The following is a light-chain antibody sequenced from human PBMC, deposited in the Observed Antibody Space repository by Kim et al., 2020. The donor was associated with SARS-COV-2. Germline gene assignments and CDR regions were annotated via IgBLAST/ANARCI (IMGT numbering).Light chain of an antibody. V-gene: IGKV3-15*01. CDR3: QQYKSWPLT. Sequence: PGERAPPTCRASKSVTSNGAWYQQKPGQAPRLLNYDASTRATGIPGRFSGTGSGTEFSLTISSLQSEDCAVYYCQQYKSWPLTFGGGTKVDIK. CDR1: KSVTSN. J-gene: IGKJ4*01. CDR2: DAS.